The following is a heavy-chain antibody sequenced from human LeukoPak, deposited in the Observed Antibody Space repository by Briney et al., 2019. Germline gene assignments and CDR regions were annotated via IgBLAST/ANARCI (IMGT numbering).Heavy chain of an antibody. CDR2: FYSGGSA. Sequence: SETLSLTCTVSGGSISSYYWSWIRQPAGKGLEWIGRFYSGGSADYNPSLRSRVTMSVDTSKNQFSLKLISVTAADTAVYYCARVYSGYDLPGSLANYYFDYWGQGTLVTVSS. V-gene: IGHV4-4*07. J-gene: IGHJ4*02. D-gene: IGHD5-12*01. CDR3: ARVYSGYDLPGSLANYYFDY. CDR1: GGSISSYY.